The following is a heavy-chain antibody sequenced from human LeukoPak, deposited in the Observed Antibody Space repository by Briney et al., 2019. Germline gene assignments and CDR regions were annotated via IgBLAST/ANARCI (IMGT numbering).Heavy chain of an antibody. J-gene: IGHJ5*02. D-gene: IGHD3-22*01. CDR3: ARDSGYDSRGFYYGGFDH. V-gene: IGHV4-31*03. CDR2: IHYSGSP. Sequence: SETLSLTCTVSGGSFSSGAYYWRWIRQLPGKGLEWIAYIHYSGSPYYNPSLKSRASISDDTSKNQFSLTLSSVTVADTAVYYCARDSGYDSRGFYYGGFDHWGQGILVTVSS. CDR1: GGSFSSGAYY.